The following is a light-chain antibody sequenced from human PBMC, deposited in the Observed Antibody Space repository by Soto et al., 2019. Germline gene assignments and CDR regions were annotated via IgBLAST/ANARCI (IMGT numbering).Light chain of an antibody. CDR3: QQYGSSPS. J-gene: IGKJ3*01. CDR2: GAS. V-gene: IGKV3-20*01. Sequence: EIVLTQSPGTLSLSPGDRATLSCRASQSVSSSYLAWYRQRPGQAPRLLIYGASIRATGIPDRFSGSGSGTDFTLTISRLEPEDFAVFYCQQYGSSPSFGPGTKVDIK. CDR1: QSVSSSY.